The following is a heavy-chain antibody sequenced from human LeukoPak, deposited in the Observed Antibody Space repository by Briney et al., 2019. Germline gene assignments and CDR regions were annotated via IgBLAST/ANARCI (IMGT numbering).Heavy chain of an antibody. CDR2: ISSSGGGT. J-gene: IGHJ4*02. Sequence: PGGSLRLSCAASGFTFTSYAMSWVRQAPGKGLEWVSSISSSGGGTYSADSVKGRFTISRDNSKNTLYLHTNSLRAEDTAVYYCAKYHYDSSVYLPFDYWGQGTLVTVSS. V-gene: IGHV3-23*01. CDR1: GFTFTSYA. CDR3: AKYHYDSSVYLPFDY. D-gene: IGHD3-22*01.